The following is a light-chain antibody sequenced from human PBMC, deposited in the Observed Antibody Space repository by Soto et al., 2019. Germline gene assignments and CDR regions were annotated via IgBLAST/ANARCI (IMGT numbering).Light chain of an antibody. V-gene: IGKV1-5*03. CDR2: KAS. CDR3: QQYNSYWT. CDR1: QSISYW. J-gene: IGKJ1*01. Sequence: DIQMTQSPSTLSASVGDRVTITCRASQSISYWLAWYQQKPGKAPKLLINKASSLESGVPSRFSGSGSGTEFTLTISSLQPDDFATYYCQQYNSYWTFGQGTKVDNK.